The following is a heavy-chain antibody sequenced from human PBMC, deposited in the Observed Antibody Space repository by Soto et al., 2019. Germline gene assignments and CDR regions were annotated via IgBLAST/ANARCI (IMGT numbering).Heavy chain of an antibody. Sequence: VDSLRPSSRSSGFTFSNYSMNRLRQAPGSGLEWVSSISSSSIYIYYADSVKGRSTISRDNAKNSLYLQMDSLRAEDTAVYYCAGGLYYYDSSGYYGNWGQGP. CDR3: AGGLYYYDSSGYYGN. CDR2: ISSSSIYI. D-gene: IGHD3-22*01. V-gene: IGHV3-21*01. CDR1: GFTFSNYS. J-gene: IGHJ4*02.